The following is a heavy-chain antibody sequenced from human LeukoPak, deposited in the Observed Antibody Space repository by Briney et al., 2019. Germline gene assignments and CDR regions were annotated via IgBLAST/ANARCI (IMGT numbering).Heavy chain of an antibody. D-gene: IGHD3-10*01. J-gene: IGHJ4*02. CDR1: GFTFNSYG. CDR2: IRYDGSNK. Sequence: GGSLRLSCAASGFTFNSYGMHWVRQAPGKGLEWVAFIRYDGSNKYYADSVKGRFTISRDNSKNTLYLQMNSLRAEDTAVYYCAKIYYYGSESYMVDYWGQGTLVTVSS. CDR3: AKIYYYGSESYMVDY. V-gene: IGHV3-30*02.